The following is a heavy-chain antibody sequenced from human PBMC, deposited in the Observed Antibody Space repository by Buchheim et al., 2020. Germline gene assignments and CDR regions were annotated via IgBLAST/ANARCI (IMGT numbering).Heavy chain of an antibody. CDR3: ARDDYDSSGYYVAEYFQH. V-gene: IGHV3-11*06. CDR1: VFTFSDYY. Sequence: QVQLVESGGGLVKPGGSLRLSCAAPVFTFSDYYMSWIRQAPGKGLEWVSYISSSSSYTNYADSVKGRFTISRENAKKSMYLQRNSLRAEDTAVYYCARDDYDSSGYYVAEYFQHGGQGTL. D-gene: IGHD3-22*01. CDR2: ISSSSSYT. J-gene: IGHJ1*01.